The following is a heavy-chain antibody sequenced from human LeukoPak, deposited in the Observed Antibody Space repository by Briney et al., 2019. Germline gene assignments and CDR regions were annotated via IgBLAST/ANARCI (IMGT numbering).Heavy chain of an antibody. V-gene: IGHV3-23*01. Sequence: PGGSLRLSCAASGFTFSSYAMSWVRQAPGKGLEWVSAIGGSGGSTYYADSVKGRFTISRDNSKNTLYLQMNSLRAEDTAVYYCAKERDYYGSGPPDYWGQGTLVTVSS. CDR3: AKERDYYGSGPPDY. D-gene: IGHD3-10*01. CDR2: IGGSGGST. CDR1: GFTFSSYA. J-gene: IGHJ4*02.